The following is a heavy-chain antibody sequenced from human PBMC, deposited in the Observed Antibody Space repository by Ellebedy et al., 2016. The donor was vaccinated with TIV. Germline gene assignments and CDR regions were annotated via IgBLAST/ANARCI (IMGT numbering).Heavy chain of an antibody. V-gene: IGHV4-34*01. J-gene: IGHJ4*02. D-gene: IGHD3-22*01. Sequence: MPSETLSLTCAVYGWSFSGYYWSWIRQPPGKGLEWIGEINHSGSTNYNPSLKSRVTISVDTSKNQFSLKLSSVTAADTAVYYCARGRHSSSGYYYLYYFDYWGQGTLVTVSS. CDR3: ARGRHSSSGYYYLYYFDY. CDR2: INHSGST. CDR1: GWSFSGYY.